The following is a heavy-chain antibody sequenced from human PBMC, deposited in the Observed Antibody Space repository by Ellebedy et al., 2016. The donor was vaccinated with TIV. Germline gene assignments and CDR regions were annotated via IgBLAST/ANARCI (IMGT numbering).Heavy chain of an antibody. J-gene: IGHJ6*03. CDR2: INHSGST. CDR3: ARGGTVTTRGHYYYMDV. Sequence: SETLSLTXAVYGGSFSGYYWSWIRQPPGKGLEWIGEINHSGSTNYNPSLKSRVTISVDTSKNQFSLKLSSVTAADTAVYYCARGGTVTTRGHYYYMDVWGKGTTVTVSS. CDR1: GGSFSGYY. D-gene: IGHD4-11*01. V-gene: IGHV4-34*01.